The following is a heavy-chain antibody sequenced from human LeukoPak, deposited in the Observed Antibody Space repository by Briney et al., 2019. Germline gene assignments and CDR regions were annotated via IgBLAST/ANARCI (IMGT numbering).Heavy chain of an antibody. Sequence: PGTSLRLPCVASGFTLSNYGMHWVRQAPGKGLEWVATITYDGSSEYYADSVKDRFTVSRDNSKNTLYLQMSSLKTEDTAVYYCAKRGDGGHKSLEYWGQGTLVIVSS. D-gene: IGHD3-16*01. V-gene: IGHV3-30*18. J-gene: IGHJ4*02. CDR2: ITYDGSSE. CDR3: AKRGDGGHKSLEY. CDR1: GFTLSNYG.